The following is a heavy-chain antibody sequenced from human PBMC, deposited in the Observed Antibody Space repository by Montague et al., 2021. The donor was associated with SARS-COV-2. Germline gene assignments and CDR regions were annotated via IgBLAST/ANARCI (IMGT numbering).Heavy chain of an antibody. CDR2: MHFTGKT. CDR3: ARDRFDFGAGRQGTIDF. D-gene: IGHD3-10*01. V-gene: IGHV4-4*07. CDR1: GDSITNHT. Sequence: SETLSLTCSVSGDSITNHTGSWIRQPAVKGLEWIGRMHFTGKTNFSPFFSSRLTMSADTSKNQFSLKLTSVTAADTAIYFCARDRFDFGAGRQGTIDFWGQGTLVTVSS. J-gene: IGHJ4*02.